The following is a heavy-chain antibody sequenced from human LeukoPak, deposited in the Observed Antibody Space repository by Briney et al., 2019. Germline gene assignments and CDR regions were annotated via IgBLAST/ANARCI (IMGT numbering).Heavy chain of an antibody. J-gene: IGHJ4*02. CDR2: ISSSGSTI. Sequence: GGSLRLSCAASGFTFSDYYMSWIRQAPGKGLEWVSYISSSGSTIYYADSVKGRFTISRDNAKNSLYLQMNSLRAEDTAVYYCARDDPLYDFWSGYHDYWGQGTLVTVSS. V-gene: IGHV3-11*01. CDR1: GFTFSDYY. CDR3: ARDDPLYDFWSGYHDY. D-gene: IGHD3-3*01.